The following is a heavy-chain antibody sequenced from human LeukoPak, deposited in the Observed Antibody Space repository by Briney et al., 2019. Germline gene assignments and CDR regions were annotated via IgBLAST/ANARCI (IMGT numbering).Heavy chain of an antibody. CDR3: ARVVESHYYDYVWGSYRSGPFDY. Sequence: GGSLRLSCAGSGFSLSDYSMHWVRQASGEGLEWVAFASYDGASEDYADSVKGRFSVSRDDSRDTLYLQMNRLRSEDTAVYYCARVVESHYYDYVWGSYRSGPFDYRGQGTLVTVSS. V-gene: IGHV3-30-3*01. CDR2: ASYDGASE. D-gene: IGHD3-16*02. CDR1: GFSLSDYS. J-gene: IGHJ4*02.